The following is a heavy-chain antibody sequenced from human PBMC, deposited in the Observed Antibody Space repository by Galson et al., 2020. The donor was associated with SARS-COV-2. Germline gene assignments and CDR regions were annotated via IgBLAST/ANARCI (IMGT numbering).Heavy chain of an antibody. CDR2: MYYTGTT. CDR1: GGSISTIDYY. Sequence: SEPLSLTCTVSGGSISTIDYYWAWIRQPPGKGLEWIGSMYYTGTTYYNPSLKSRVAISLDKSKNQFSLRVNSMTAADTAVYFCAKAQWSSSLYYFDYWGQGTLVTVSS. CDR3: AKAQWSSSLYYFDY. V-gene: IGHV4-39*07. D-gene: IGHD6-13*01. J-gene: IGHJ4*02.